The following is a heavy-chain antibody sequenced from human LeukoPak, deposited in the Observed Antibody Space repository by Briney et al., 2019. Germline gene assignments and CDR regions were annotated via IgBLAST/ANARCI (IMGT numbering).Heavy chain of an antibody. CDR1: GGSISSSSYY. CDR3: ARRVSSIEAVDY. V-gene: IGHV4-39*01. CDR2: IYYSGSA. J-gene: IGHJ4*02. Sequence: PSETLSLTCTVSGGSISSSSYYWGWIRQPPGKGLEWIGSIYYSGSAYHNPSLKSRVTISVDTSKNQFSLNLRSLTAADTAVYYCARRVSSIEAVDYWGQGTLVTVSS. D-gene: IGHD2-15*01.